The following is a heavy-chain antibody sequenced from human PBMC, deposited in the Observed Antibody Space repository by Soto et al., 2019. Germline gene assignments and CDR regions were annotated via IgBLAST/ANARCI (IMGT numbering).Heavy chain of an antibody. J-gene: IGHJ4*02. Sequence: QVQLQESGPGLVKPSQTLSLTCTVSGGSISSGDYYWSWIRQPPGNGLEWIGYIYYSRSTYYNPSLKRRVTVSVDTSKNPFSLKLSSVTDADTAVYYWARGIAAAEVDYFDYWGQGTLVTVSS. CDR3: ARGIAAAEVDYFDY. V-gene: IGHV4-30-4*01. D-gene: IGHD6-13*01. CDR1: GGSISSGDYY. CDR2: IYYSRST.